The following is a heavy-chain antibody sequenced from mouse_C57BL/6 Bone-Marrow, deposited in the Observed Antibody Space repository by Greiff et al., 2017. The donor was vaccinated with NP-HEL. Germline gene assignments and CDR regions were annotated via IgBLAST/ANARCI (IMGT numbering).Heavy chain of an antibody. J-gene: IGHJ3*01. CDR2: IYPSDSET. D-gene: IGHD1-2*01. Sequence: QVQLQQPGAELVRPGSSVKLSCKASGYTFTSSWMDWVKQRPGQGLEWIGNIYPSDSETHYNQKFKDKATLTVDKSSSTAYMQLSSLTSEDSAVYFCARWGYYGPTGFAYWGQGTLVTVSA. CDR3: ARWGYYGPTGFAY. CDR1: GYTFTSSW. V-gene: IGHV1-61*01.